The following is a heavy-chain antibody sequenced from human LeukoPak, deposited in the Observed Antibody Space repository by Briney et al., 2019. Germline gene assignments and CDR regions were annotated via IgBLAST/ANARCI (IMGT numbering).Heavy chain of an antibody. CDR1: GYTFTGYY. Sequence: GASVKVSCKASGYTFTGYYIHWARQAPGQGLGWIGWINPNSGGTTYAHNFQGRVTMTTDTSITTAYMGLTSLRPDDTAVYYCARPVRYSWIFDAFDIWGQGTMVTVSS. J-gene: IGHJ3*02. V-gene: IGHV1-2*02. CDR2: INPNSGGT. CDR3: ARPVRYSWIFDAFDI. D-gene: IGHD2-15*01.